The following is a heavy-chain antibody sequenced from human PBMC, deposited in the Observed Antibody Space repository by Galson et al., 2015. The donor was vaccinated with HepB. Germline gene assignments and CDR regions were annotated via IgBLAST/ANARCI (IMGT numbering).Heavy chain of an antibody. CDR2: INHSGST. CDR3: ARVEGGRGAAGTPADAFDI. D-gene: IGHD6-13*01. J-gene: IGHJ3*02. V-gene: IGHV4-34*09. CDR1: GGSFSGYY. Sequence: LSLTCAVYGGSFSGYYWSWIRQHPVKGLEWIGEINHSGSTNYNPSLKSRVTISVDTSKNQFSLKLSSVTAADTAVYYCARVEGGRGAAGTPADAFDIWGQGTMVTVSS.